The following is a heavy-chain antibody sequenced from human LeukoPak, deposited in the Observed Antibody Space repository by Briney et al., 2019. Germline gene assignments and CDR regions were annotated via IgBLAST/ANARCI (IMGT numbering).Heavy chain of an antibody. CDR1: GFPFSSYW. CDR3: TREDHSNYNY. V-gene: IGHV3-7*01. J-gene: IGHJ4*02. D-gene: IGHD4-11*01. CDR2: IKQDGGET. Sequence: GGSLRLSCAASGFPFSSYWMAWVRQAPGKGLEWVASIKQDGGETFYVDSVRGRFTISRDNAKNSLYLQMNSLRAEDTAVYYCTREDHSNYNYWGQGTLVTVSS.